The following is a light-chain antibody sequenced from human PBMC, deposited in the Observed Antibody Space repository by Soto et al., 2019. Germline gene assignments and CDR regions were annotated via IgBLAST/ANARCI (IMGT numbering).Light chain of an antibody. J-gene: IGLJ2*01. CDR2: EVS. CDR3: SSYTSGSTLVV. Sequence: QSVLTQPASVSGSPGQSITISCTGTSSDVGGYKYVSWYQQHPGKAPKLMIYEVSNRPSGVSNRFSGSKSGNTASLTISGLQAEYEDDYYCSSYTSGSTLVVFGGGTKLTVL. V-gene: IGLV2-14*01. CDR1: SSDVGGYKY.